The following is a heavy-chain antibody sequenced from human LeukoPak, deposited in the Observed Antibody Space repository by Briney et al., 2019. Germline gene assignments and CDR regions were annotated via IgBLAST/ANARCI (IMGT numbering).Heavy chain of an antibody. CDR2: IYHSGST. J-gene: IGHJ4*02. Sequence: SETLSPTCAVSGGSISSSNWWSWVRQPPGKGLEWIGEIYHSGSTNYNPSLKSRVTISVDKSKNQFSLKLSSVTAADTAVYYCARSQGLLWFGELSFPHYFDYWGQGTLVTVSS. D-gene: IGHD3-10*01. V-gene: IGHV4-4*02. CDR1: GGSISSSNW. CDR3: ARSQGLLWFGELSFPHYFDY.